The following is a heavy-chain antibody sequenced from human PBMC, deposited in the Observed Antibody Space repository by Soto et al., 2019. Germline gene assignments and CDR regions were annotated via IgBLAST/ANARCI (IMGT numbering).Heavy chain of an antibody. CDR2: ISYDVSNK. CDR1: GFTFSSYG. Sequence: QVQLVESGGGVVQPGRSLRLSCAASGFTFSSYGMHWVRQAPGKGLEWVAVISYDVSNKYYAESVKGRFTITRDNSKNTLYIRMKSLRAQDTAVYYCAKDGGYDSRYYYYIDVWGKGTTVTVSS. J-gene: IGHJ6*03. CDR3: AKDGGYDSRYYYYIDV. V-gene: IGHV3-30*18. D-gene: IGHD5-12*01.